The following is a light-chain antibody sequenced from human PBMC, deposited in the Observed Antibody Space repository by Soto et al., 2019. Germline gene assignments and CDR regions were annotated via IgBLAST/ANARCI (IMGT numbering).Light chain of an antibody. V-gene: IGKV1-39*01. CDR1: QNINSF. J-gene: IGKJ2*01. Sequence: DVQMTQSPSSLSASVGDRVTITCRASQNINSFLNWYQQRPGTAPKLLIYAASNLESGVPSRFSGRGSATDFTLSISSLQPEDFATYFCQQTYSMPVTFGQGTKLEMK. CDR3: QQTYSMPVT. CDR2: AAS.